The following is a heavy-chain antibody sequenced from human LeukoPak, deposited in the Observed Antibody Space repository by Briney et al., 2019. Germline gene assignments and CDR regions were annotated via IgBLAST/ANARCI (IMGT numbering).Heavy chain of an antibody. CDR1: GGSISSYY. Sequence: SETLSLTCTVSGGSISSYYWSWIRQPPGKGLEWIGYIYYSGSTNYNPSLKSRVTISVDTSKNQFSLKLSSVTGADSAVYYCARSGPTYYYGSGSFEVFGRAFDIWGQGTMVTVSS. D-gene: IGHD3-10*01. J-gene: IGHJ3*02. CDR3: ARSGPTYYYGSGSFEVFGRAFDI. V-gene: IGHV4-59*12. CDR2: IYYSGST.